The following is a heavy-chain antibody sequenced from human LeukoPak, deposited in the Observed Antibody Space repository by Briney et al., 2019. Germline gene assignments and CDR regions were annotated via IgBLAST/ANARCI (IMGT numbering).Heavy chain of an antibody. D-gene: IGHD3-22*01. V-gene: IGHV3-53*04. Sequence: ETLSLTCTVSGGSISSSSYYWGWIRQPPGKGLEWVSVIYSGGSTYYADSVKGRFTISRHNSKNTLYLQMNSLRAEDTAVYYCAREGRYDSSGYYTDYWGQGTLVTVSS. CDR2: IYSGGST. J-gene: IGHJ4*02. CDR1: GGSISSSSYY. CDR3: AREGRYDSSGYYTDY.